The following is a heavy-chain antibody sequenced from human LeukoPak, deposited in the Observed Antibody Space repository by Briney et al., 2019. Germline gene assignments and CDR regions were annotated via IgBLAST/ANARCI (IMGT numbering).Heavy chain of an antibody. V-gene: IGHV3-43*02. Sequence: GSLRLSCAASGFTFEDYVMHWVRQAPGKGLEWVSLISGDGGNTYYADSVKGRITISRDNSKNSLYLQMNSLRTEDTALYCCAKDLFCSGGSCYSGQYYYGLDVWGQGTTVTVSS. D-gene: IGHD2-15*01. J-gene: IGHJ6*02. CDR2: ISGDGGNT. CDR1: GFTFEDYV. CDR3: AKDLFCSGGSCYSGQYYYGLDV.